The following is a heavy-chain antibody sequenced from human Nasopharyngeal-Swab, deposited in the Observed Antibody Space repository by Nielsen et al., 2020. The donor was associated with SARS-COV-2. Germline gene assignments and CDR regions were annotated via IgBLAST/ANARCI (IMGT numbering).Heavy chain of an antibody. CDR3: ARQEGIAVAGTNYYYYYGMDV. CDR1: CYTFTSYG. V-gene: IGHV1-18*04. CDR2: ISAYNGNT. Sequence: ASAKVSCNASCYTFTSYGISCVRHAPRRGLEGMGWISAYNGNTNYAQKLQGRVTMTTDTSTSTAYMELRSLRTDDTAVYYCARQEGIAVAGTNYYYYYGMDVWGQGTTVTVSS. D-gene: IGHD6-19*01. J-gene: IGHJ6*02.